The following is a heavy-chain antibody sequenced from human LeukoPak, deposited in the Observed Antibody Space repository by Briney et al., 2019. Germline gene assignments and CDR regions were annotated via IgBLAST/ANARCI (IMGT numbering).Heavy chain of an antibody. CDR3: ARAGCSSTSCYAVFGWFDP. J-gene: IGHJ5*02. CDR2: ISAYNGNT. D-gene: IGHD2-2*01. V-gene: IGHV1-18*04. Sequence: ASVKVSCKASGYTFTSYYMHWVRQAPGQGLEWMGWISAYNGNTNYAQKLQGRVTMTRDMSTSTVYMELSSLRSEDTAVYYCARAGCSSTSCYAVFGWFDPWGQGTLVTVSS. CDR1: GYTFTSYY.